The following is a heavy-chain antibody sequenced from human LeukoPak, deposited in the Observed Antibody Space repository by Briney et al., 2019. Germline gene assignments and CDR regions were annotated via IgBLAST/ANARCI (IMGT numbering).Heavy chain of an antibody. Sequence: SETLSLTCTVSGDSMRRYHWSWIRQPPGKGLEWIGEINHSGSTNYNPSLKSRVTISVDTSKNQFSLKLSSVTAADTAVYYCARGGRGAAAGFDYWGQGTLVTVSS. CDR1: GDSMRRYH. D-gene: IGHD6-13*01. J-gene: IGHJ4*02. CDR3: ARGGRGAAAGFDY. CDR2: INHSGST. V-gene: IGHV4-34*01.